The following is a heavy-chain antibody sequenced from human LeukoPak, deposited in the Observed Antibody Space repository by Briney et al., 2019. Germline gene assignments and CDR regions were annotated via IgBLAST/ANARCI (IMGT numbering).Heavy chain of an antibody. D-gene: IGHD3-10*01. V-gene: IGHV3-21*01. CDR1: GFTFSSYS. CDR2: ISSRSSYI. J-gene: IGHJ4*02. Sequence: GGSLRLSCAASGFTFSSYSMNWVRQAPGKGLEWVSSISSRSSYIYYADSVKGRFTISRDNAKNSLYLQMNSLRAEDTAVYYCATLLLWFGESPPDYWGQGTLVTVSS. CDR3: ATLLLWFGESPPDY.